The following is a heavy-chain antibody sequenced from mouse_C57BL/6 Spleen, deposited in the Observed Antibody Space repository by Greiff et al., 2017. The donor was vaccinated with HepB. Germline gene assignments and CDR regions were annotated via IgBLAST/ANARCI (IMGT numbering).Heavy chain of an antibody. D-gene: IGHD4-1*02. CDR1: GFTFTDYY. Sequence: EVKLVESGGGLVQPGGSLSLSCAASGFTFTDYYMSWVRQPPGKALEWLGFIRNKANGYTTEYSASVKGRFTISRDNSQSILYLQMNALGAEDSAAYSSASSSTGFYFGYWGQGTTLPVAS. V-gene: IGHV7-3*01. J-gene: IGHJ2*01. CDR3: ASSSTGFYFGY. CDR2: IRNKANGYTT.